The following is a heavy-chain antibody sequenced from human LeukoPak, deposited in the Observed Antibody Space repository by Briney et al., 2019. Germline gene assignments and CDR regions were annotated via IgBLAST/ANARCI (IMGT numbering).Heavy chain of an antibody. Sequence: GGSLRLSCAASGFTFSSYAMSWVRQAPVKGLEWVSAISGSGGSTYYADSVKGRFTISRDNSKNTLYLQMNSLRAEDTAVYYCAKDRDCSSTSCYTIFNWGQGTLVTVSS. D-gene: IGHD2-2*02. CDR3: AKDRDCSSTSCYTIFN. CDR2: ISGSGGST. V-gene: IGHV3-23*01. J-gene: IGHJ4*02. CDR1: GFTFSSYA.